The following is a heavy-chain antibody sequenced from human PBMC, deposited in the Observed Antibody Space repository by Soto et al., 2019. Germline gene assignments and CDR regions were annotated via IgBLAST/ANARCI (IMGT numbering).Heavy chain of an antibody. Sequence: EVQLVESGGGLVQPGGSLRLSCTASGFTFSTYYINWVRQAPGKGLEWVSCIDNTGGTIYYADSVTGRFTVSRDNTKNSLYLQMNSLRAEDTAVYYCARDRAYYNMDVWGKGTTVTVSS. CDR3: ARDRAYYNMDV. CDR1: GFTFSTYY. CDR2: IDNTGGTI. J-gene: IGHJ6*03. D-gene: IGHD3-10*01. V-gene: IGHV3-48*01.